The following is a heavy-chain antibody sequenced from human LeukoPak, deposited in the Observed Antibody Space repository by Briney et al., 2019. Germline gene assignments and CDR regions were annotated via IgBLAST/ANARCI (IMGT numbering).Heavy chain of an antibody. V-gene: IGHV3-21*01. D-gene: IGHD3-10*01. CDR1: GFTFSSYS. Sequence: PGGSLRLSCAASGFTFSSYSMNWVRQAPGKGLEWVSSISSSSSYIYYADSVKGRFTISRDNAKNSLYLQMNSLRAEDTAVYYCARDRNLWFGELPPYPFDYWGQGTLVTVSS. J-gene: IGHJ4*02. CDR2: ISSSSSYI. CDR3: ARDRNLWFGELPPYPFDY.